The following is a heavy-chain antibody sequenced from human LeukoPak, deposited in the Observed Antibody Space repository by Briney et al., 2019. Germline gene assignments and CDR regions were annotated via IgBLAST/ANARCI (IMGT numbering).Heavy chain of an antibody. J-gene: IGHJ3*02. CDR2: INHSGST. D-gene: IGHD3-3*01. CDR1: GGSFSGYY. V-gene: IGHV4-34*01. CDR3: ARFRRITIFGVVIIFGAFDI. Sequence: SETLSLTCAVYGGSFSGYYWSWIRQPPGKGLEWIGEINHSGSTNYNPSLKSRDTISVDTSKNQFSLKLSSVTAADTAVYYCARFRRITIFGVVIIFGAFDIWGQGTMVTVSS.